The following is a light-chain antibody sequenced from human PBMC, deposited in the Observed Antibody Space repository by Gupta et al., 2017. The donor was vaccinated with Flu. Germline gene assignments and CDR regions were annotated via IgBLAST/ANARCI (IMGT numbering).Light chain of an antibody. V-gene: IGKV1-5*03. CDR3: QQDKNPLST. Sequence: PSPLSASVGDRVTITCRASQRIDRWLAWYQQTPGKPPDLLLYESSSVDSGVPPRFSGSGSGTGFTLTISRLQPEEFVTYYCQQDKNPLSTFGQGTKLETK. CDR1: QRIDRW. CDR2: ESS. J-gene: IGKJ2*02.